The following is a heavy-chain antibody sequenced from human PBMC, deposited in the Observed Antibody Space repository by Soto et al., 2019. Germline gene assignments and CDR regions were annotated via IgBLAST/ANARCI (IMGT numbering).Heavy chain of an antibody. D-gene: IGHD4-17*01. Sequence: GGSLRLSCAASGFTFSNYDMSWVRQAPGKGLEWVSTVSGSGIYTYYTDSVKGRFTISRDNSKHTLDLQMNSLRAEDTAVYYCVKRLGGYGEGAFDVWGQGTKVTVSS. CDR3: VKRLGGYGEGAFDV. CDR1: GFTFSNYD. J-gene: IGHJ3*01. CDR2: VSGSGIYT. V-gene: IGHV3-23*01.